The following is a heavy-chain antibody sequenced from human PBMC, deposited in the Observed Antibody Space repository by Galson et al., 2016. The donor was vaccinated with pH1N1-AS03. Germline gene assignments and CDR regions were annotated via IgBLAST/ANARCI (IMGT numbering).Heavy chain of an antibody. Sequence: SETLSLTCAVSGGSMTSPDWWTWVRQPPGKGLEWIGEVHYSGTTSYNPSLNSRVTMSIDKSNNQFSLNLGSVTAEDTAVYFCASAGYHTPGYHYWGQGALVTVSS. V-gene: IGHV4-4*02. CDR1: GGSMTSPDW. J-gene: IGHJ4*02. D-gene: IGHD3-16*02. CDR3: ASAGYHTPGYHY. CDR2: VHYSGTT.